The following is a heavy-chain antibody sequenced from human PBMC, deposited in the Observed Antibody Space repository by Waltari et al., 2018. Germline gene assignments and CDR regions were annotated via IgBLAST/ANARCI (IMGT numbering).Heavy chain of an antibody. CDR2: INPSGGRT. CDR3: ARDSDIVVVPAATGGANFDY. CDR1: GYTFTSYY. J-gene: IGHJ4*02. Sequence: QVQLVQSGAEVKKPGASVKVSCKASGYTFTSYYMHWVRQAPGQGLEWMGIINPSGGRTSYAQKFQGRVTMTRDTSTSTVYMELSSLRSEDTAVYYCARDSDIVVVPAATGGANFDYWGQGTLVTVSS. V-gene: IGHV1-46*01. D-gene: IGHD2-2*01.